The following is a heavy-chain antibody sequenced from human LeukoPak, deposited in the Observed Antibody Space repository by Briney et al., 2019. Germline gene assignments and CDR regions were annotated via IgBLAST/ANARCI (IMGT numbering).Heavy chain of an antibody. D-gene: IGHD6-19*01. Sequence: SETLSLTCTVSGGSISSYYWSWIRQPAGKGLEWIGRIYTSGSTNYNPSLKSRVTMSVDTSKNQFSLKLSSVTAADSAVYHCARDPVYSSGWYSDDYWGQGTLVTVSS. CDR3: ARDPVYSSGWYSDDY. J-gene: IGHJ4*02. CDR2: IYTSGST. CDR1: GGSISSYY. V-gene: IGHV4-4*07.